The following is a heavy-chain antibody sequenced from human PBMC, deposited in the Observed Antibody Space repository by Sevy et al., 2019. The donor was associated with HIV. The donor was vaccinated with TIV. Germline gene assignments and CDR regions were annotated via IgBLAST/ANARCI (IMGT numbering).Heavy chain of an antibody. V-gene: IGHV3-49*03. CDR3: TRRYGSEGMDV. J-gene: IGHJ6*02. CDR1: GFTFGDYA. D-gene: IGHD3-10*01. Sequence: GWSLRLSCTASGFTFGDYAMSWFRQAPGKGLEWVGFIRSKAYGGTTEYAASVKGRFTISRDDSKSIAYLQMNSLKTEDTAVYYCTRRYGSEGMDVWGQGTTVTVSS. CDR2: IRSKAYGGTT.